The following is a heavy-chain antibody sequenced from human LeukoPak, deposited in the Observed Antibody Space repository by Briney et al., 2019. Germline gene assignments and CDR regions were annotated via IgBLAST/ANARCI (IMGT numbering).Heavy chain of an antibody. V-gene: IGHV4-39*07. CDR1: GGSISSSSYY. J-gene: IGHJ4*02. D-gene: IGHD1-1*01. Sequence: SETLSLTCTVSGGSISSSSYYWGWIRQPPGKGLEWIGSIYHSGSTYFHPSLKSRVTISVDTSKNQFSLKLSSVTAADTAVYYCARSFTDNFFFENWGQGTLVTVSS. CDR2: IYHSGST. CDR3: ARSFTDNFFFEN.